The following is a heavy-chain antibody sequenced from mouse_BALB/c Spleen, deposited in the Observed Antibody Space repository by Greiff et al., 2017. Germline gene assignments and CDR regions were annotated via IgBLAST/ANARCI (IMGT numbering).Heavy chain of an antibody. V-gene: IGHV3-2*02. D-gene: IGHD1-2*01. CDR2: ISYSGST. CDR3: ARWGTTAYFAY. J-gene: IGHJ3*01. Sequence: VQLQQSGPGLVKPSQSLSLTCTVTGYSITSDYAWNWIRQFPGNKLEWMGYISYSGSTSYNPSLKSRISITRDTSKNQFFLQLNSVTTEDTATYYCARWGTTAYFAYWGQGTLVTVSA. CDR1: GYSITSDYA.